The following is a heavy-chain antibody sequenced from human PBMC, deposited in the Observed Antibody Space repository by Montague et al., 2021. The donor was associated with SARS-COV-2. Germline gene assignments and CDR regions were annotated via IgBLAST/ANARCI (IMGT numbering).Heavy chain of an antibody. CDR1: GFTVSTFD. CDR3: TKDWDY. Sequence: SLRLSCAASGFTVSTFDVTWVRQAPGKGLECVSVILSGGRTFYAASVKGRFTISRDDSTDTLYLHMNSLRGEDTAIYYCTKDWDYWGQGALVTVSS. J-gene: IGHJ4*02. CDR2: ILSGGRT. V-gene: IGHV3-23*03.